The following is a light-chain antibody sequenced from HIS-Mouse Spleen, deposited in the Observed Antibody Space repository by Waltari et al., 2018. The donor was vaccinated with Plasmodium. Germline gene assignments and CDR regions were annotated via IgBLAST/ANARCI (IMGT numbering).Light chain of an antibody. CDR1: QGISSA. Sequence: ALQLTQSPSPLSAPAGDRVTITCRASQGISSALAWYQQKPWKAPKLLIYDASSLESGVPSRFSGSGSGTDFTLTISSLQPEDFATYYCQQFNSYPLTFGGGTKVEIK. CDR3: QQFNSYPLT. J-gene: IGKJ4*01. CDR2: DAS. V-gene: IGKV1-13*02.